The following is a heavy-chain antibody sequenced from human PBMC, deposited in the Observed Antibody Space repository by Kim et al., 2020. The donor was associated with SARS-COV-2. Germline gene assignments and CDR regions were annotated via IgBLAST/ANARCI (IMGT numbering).Heavy chain of an antibody. D-gene: IGHD3-3*01. V-gene: IGHV3-11*01. J-gene: IGHJ4*02. CDR3: ARDPPPPYETSHSDY. Sequence: GGSLRLSCAASGFTFSDYYMSWIRQAPGKGLEWVSYISSSGSTLYYADSVKGRFTISRDNAKNSLYLQMNSLRAEDTAVYYCARDPPPPYETSHSDYWGQGTLVTVSS. CDR2: ISSSGSTL. CDR1: GFTFSDYY.